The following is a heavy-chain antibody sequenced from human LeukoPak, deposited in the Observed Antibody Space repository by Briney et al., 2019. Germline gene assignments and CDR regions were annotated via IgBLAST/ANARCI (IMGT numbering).Heavy chain of an antibody. CDR2: ISYDGSNK. Sequence: SGGSLRLSCAASGFTFSSYAMHWVRQAPGKGLQWVAVISYDGSNKYYADSVKGRFTISRDNSKNTLYLQISSLRAEDTAVYYCAREYEQWLTMDVWGKGTTVTVSS. CDR3: AREYEQWLTMDV. CDR1: GFTFSSYA. V-gene: IGHV3-30*15. J-gene: IGHJ6*04. D-gene: IGHD6-19*01.